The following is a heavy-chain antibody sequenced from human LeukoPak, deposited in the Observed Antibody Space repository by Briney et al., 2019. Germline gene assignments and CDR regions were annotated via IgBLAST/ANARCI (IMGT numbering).Heavy chain of an antibody. CDR1: GFTFSSYS. CDR3: ARGGIRDSSSWYFYYYYYYGMDV. D-gene: IGHD6-13*01. V-gene: IGHV3-21*01. CDR2: ISSSSSYI. Sequence: GGSLRLSCAASGFTFSSYSMNWVRQAPGKGLEWVSSISSSSSYIYYADSVKGRFTISRDNTKNSLYLQMNSLRAEDTAVYYCARGGIRDSSSWYFYYYYYYGMDVWGQGTTVTVSS. J-gene: IGHJ6*02.